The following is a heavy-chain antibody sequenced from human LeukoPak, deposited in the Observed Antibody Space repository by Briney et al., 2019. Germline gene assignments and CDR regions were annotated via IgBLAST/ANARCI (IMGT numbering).Heavy chain of an antibody. CDR2: ISGSGGST. CDR1: GFTFSSYS. CDR3: AKDYYGSASGDY. Sequence: PGGSLRLSCAASGFTFSSYSMNWVRQAPGKGLEWVSAISGSGGSTYYADSVKGRFTISRDNSKNTLYLQMNSLRAEDTAVYYCAKDYYGSASGDYWGQGTLVTVSS. J-gene: IGHJ4*02. D-gene: IGHD3-10*01. V-gene: IGHV3-23*01.